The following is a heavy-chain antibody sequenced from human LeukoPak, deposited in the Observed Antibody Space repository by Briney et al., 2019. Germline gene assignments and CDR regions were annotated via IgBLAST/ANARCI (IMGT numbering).Heavy chain of an antibody. J-gene: IGHJ4*02. D-gene: IGHD4-17*01. CDR1: GGTFSSYA. CDR2: IIPIFGTA. CDR3: ARAATVTTGADY. V-gene: IGHV1-69*05. Sequence: SVKVSCKASGGTFSSYAISWVRQAPGQGLEWMGRIIPIFGTANYAQKFQGRVTITTDESTSTAYMELSSLRSEDTAVYYCARAATVTTGADYWGQGTLVTVSS.